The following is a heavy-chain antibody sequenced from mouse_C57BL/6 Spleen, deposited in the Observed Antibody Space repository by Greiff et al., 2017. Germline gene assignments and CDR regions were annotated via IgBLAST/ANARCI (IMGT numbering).Heavy chain of an antibody. CDR2: IYPRSGNT. J-gene: IGHJ1*03. CDR1: GYTFTSYG. Sequence: VQVVESGAELARPGASVKLSCKASGYTFTSYGISWVKQRTGQGLEWIGEIYPRSGNTYYNEKFKGKATLTADKSSSTAYMELRSLTSEDSAVYFCAREITTVVADWYFDVWGTGTTVTVSS. D-gene: IGHD1-1*01. CDR3: AREITTVVADWYFDV. V-gene: IGHV1-81*01.